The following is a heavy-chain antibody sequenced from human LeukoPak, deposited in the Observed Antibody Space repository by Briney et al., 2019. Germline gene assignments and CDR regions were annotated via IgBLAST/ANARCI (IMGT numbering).Heavy chain of an antibody. CDR3: ARPYCSSTSCSNYFDY. D-gene: IGHD2-2*01. V-gene: IGHV1-69*13. J-gene: IGHJ4*02. Sequence: SVKVSCKASGGTFSSYAISWVRLAPGQGLEWMGGIIPIFGTANYAQKFQGRVTITADESTSTAYMELSSLRSEDTAVYYCARPYCSSTSCSNYFDYWGQGTLVTVSS. CDR2: IIPIFGTA. CDR1: GGTFSSYA.